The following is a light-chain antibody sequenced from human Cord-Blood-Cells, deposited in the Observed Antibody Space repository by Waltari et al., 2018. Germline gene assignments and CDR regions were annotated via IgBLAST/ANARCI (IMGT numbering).Light chain of an antibody. J-gene: IGKJ3*01. CDR1: HGISSY. V-gene: IGKV1-8*01. CDR2: AAS. CDR3: QQYYSYPFT. Sequence: AIRMTQSPSSLPSSTGDRFTITCRASHGISSYLAWYQQKPGKAPKLLIYAASTLQSGVPARFSGSGSGTDFTLTISCLQSEDFATYYCQQYYSYPFTFGPGTKVDIK.